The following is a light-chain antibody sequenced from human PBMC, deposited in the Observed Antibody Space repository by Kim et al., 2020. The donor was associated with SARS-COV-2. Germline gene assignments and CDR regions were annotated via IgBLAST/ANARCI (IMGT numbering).Light chain of an antibody. J-gene: IGKJ4*01. V-gene: IGKV3-11*01. CDR1: QSIDTS. Sequence: HGETAPLSVRASQSIDTSLAWYQHRPGQAPRLLVYDASIRATGVPDRFSGSGSGTDFTLTISSLEPEDFSTYYCQQRDSWPPAVSFGGGTKVDIK. CDR3: QQRDSWPPAVS. CDR2: DAS.